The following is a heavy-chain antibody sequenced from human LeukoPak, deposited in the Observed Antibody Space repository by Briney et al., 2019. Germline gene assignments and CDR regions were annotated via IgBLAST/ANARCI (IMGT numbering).Heavy chain of an antibody. CDR2: INPNSGDT. Sequence: ASVKVSCKASGHTFTGYYMHWMRQAPGQGLEWMGWINPNSGDTNYAQKFQGRVTMTRDTSITTAYMELSRLRSDDTAVYYCARDLAGQYCSSTTYCTFIRDTYFDYWGQGTLVTVSS. J-gene: IGHJ4*02. D-gene: IGHD2-2*02. CDR1: GHTFTGYY. V-gene: IGHV1-2*02. CDR3: ARDLAGQYCSSTTYCTFIRDTYFDY.